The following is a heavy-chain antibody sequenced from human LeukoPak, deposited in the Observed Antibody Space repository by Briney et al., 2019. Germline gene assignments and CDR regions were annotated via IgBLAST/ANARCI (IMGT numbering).Heavy chain of an antibody. V-gene: IGHV1-18*01. Sequence: ASVKVSCKASGYTFTSYGISWVRQAPGQGLEWMGWISAYNGNTNYAQKFQGRVTMTRNTSISTAYMELSSLRSEDTAVYYCARSLRSGWYYYYYYMDVWGKGTTTTISS. CDR1: GYTFTSYG. J-gene: IGHJ6*03. D-gene: IGHD6-19*01. CDR3: ARSLRSGWYYYYYYMDV. CDR2: ISAYNGNT.